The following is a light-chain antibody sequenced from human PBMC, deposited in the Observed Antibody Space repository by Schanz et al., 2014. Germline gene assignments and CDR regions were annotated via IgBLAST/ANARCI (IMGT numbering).Light chain of an antibody. CDR2: DVS. Sequence: QSALTQPASVSGSPGQSITISCTGTGSDVGGYNYVSWYQQHPGKAPKLMIYDVSNRPSGVSNRFSGSKSGNTASLTISGLQAEDEADYYCFSYAGSGLYVFGTGTKLTVL. CDR1: GSDVGGYNY. V-gene: IGLV2-14*01. CDR3: FSYAGSGLYV. J-gene: IGLJ1*01.